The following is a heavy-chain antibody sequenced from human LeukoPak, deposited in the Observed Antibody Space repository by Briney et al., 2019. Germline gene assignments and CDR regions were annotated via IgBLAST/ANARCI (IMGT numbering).Heavy chain of an antibody. CDR2: IYSSGST. CDR3: ARVSYCSSTTCYLDYYYMDV. J-gene: IGHJ6*03. D-gene: IGHD2-2*01. V-gene: IGHV4-61*02. Sequence: SETLSLTCTVSGGSISSGSYYWSWIRQPAGKGLEWIGRIYSSGSTHYNPSLRSRVTISVDTSKNQFALKLSSVTAADTAVYYCARVSYCSSTTCYLDYYYMDVWGKGTTVTVSS. CDR1: GGSISSGSYY.